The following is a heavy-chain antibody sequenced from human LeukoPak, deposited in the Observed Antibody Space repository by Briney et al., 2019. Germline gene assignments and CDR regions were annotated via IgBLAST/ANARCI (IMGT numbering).Heavy chain of an antibody. V-gene: IGHV1-8*01. CDR1: GYTFTSYD. Sequence: ASVKVSCKASGYTFTSYDINWVRQSTGQGLEWMGWMNPNSGSTGYAQQFQGRVTMTRDTSISTAYMELSSLRSEDTAVYYCARGLAVAGTGYWGQGTLVTVSS. D-gene: IGHD6-19*01. J-gene: IGHJ4*02. CDR3: ARGLAVAGTGY. CDR2: MNPNSGST.